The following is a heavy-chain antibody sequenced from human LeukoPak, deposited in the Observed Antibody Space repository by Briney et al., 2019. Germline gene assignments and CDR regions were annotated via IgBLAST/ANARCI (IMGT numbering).Heavy chain of an antibody. CDR1: GYTFTSYG. V-gene: IGHV1-18*01. J-gene: IGHJ4*02. CDR2: ISAYNGNT. D-gene: IGHD3-3*01. CDR3: ARDLYDFWSGRGDFDY. Sequence: ASVKVSCKASGYTFTSYGISWVQQAPGQGIEWMGWISAYNGNTNYAQKLQGRVTMTTDTSTSTAYMELRSLRSDDTAVYYCARDLYDFWSGRGDFDYWGQGTLVTVSS.